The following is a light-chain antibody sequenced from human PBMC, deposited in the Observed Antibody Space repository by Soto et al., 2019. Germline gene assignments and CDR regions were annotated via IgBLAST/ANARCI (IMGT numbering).Light chain of an antibody. V-gene: IGLV1-51*01. CDR1: SFNIGNNY. CDR3: GTWDSSLSAYV. Sequence: QSVLTQPPSVSAAPGQRVSISCSGSSFNIGNNYVSWYQQLPGTAPKLLIYDNNKRPSGIPDQFSGSKSGTSATLGITGLQTGDEADYYCGTWDSSLSAYVFGTGTKLTVL. J-gene: IGLJ1*01. CDR2: DNN.